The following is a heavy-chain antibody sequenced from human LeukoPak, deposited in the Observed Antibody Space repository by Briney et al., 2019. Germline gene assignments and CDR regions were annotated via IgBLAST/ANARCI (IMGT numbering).Heavy chain of an antibody. Sequence: SETLSLTCTVSGASISSSTDYWGWIRQPPGKGLEWIGSIYYSGSTYYNPSLKSRVTISVDTSKNQFSLKLSSVTAADTAVYYCAREAAAGIGYWGQGTLVTVSS. CDR3: AREAAAGIGY. J-gene: IGHJ4*02. CDR2: IYYSGST. CDR1: GASISSSTDY. D-gene: IGHD6-13*01. V-gene: IGHV4-39*01.